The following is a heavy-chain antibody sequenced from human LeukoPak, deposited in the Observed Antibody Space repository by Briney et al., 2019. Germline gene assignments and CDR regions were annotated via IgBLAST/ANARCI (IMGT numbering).Heavy chain of an antibody. CDR1: GFTFSSYA. J-gene: IGHJ6*02. V-gene: IGHV3-23*01. Sequence: GGSLRLSCAASGFTFSSYAMSWVRQAPGKGLEWVSAISGSGGSTYYADSVKGRFTISRDNSKNTLYLQMNSLRAEDTAVYYCARFPQDCSSTSCYYHYYYGMDVWGQGTTVTVSS. CDR2: ISGSGGST. D-gene: IGHD2-2*01. CDR3: ARFPQDCSSTSCYYHYYYGMDV.